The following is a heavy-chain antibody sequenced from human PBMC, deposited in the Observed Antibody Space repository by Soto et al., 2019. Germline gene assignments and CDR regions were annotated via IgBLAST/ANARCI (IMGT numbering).Heavy chain of an antibody. V-gene: IGHV3-30*18. Sequence: QVQLVESGGGVVQPGRSLRLSCAASGFTFSSHGMHWVRQAPGKGLEWVASMSYEGSNKYYADSVKGRFTISRDNSKNTLYLQMNSLRGEDTAVYYCAKDRGYCSNGVCRPTYYNYGMDVWGHGTTVTVSS. CDR3: AKDRGYCSNGVCRPTYYNYGMDV. D-gene: IGHD2-8*01. CDR1: GFTFSSHG. CDR2: MSYEGSNK. J-gene: IGHJ6*02.